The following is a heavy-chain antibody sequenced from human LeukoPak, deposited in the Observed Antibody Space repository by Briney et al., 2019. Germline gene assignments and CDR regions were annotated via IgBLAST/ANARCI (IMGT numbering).Heavy chain of an antibody. V-gene: IGHV5-10-1*01. CDR1: GYSFTSYW. D-gene: IGHD3-10*01. J-gene: IGHJ4*02. CDR2: IDPSDSYT. Sequence: GESLKISCKGSGYSFTSYWISWGRQMPGKGLGWMGRIDPSDSYTNYSPSFQGHVTISADKSISTAYLQWSSLKASDTAMYYRARHVHYYGSGSYSFDYWGQGTLVTVSS. CDR3: ARHVHYYGSGSYSFDY.